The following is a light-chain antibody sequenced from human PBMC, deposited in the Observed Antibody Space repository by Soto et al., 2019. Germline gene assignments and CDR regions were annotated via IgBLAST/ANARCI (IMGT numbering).Light chain of an antibody. CDR1: SSDVGSYNY. CDR2: DVT. V-gene: IGLV2-14*03. CDR3: TSYTTSSTYV. J-gene: IGLJ1*01. Sequence: QSALAQPASVSGSPGQSITIFCTGTSSDVGSYNYVSWYQQHPGRAPKLMIYDVTNRPSGVSNRFSGSKSGSTASLTISGLQAEDEADYFCTSYTTSSTYVFGTGTKLTGL.